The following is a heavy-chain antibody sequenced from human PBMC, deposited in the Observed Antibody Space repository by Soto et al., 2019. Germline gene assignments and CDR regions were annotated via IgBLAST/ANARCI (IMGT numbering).Heavy chain of an antibody. CDR1: GYNFTSYA. J-gene: IGHJ4*02. D-gene: IGHD4-17*01. Sequence: QVQLVQSGAEVKKPGASVQVSCKASGYNFTSYAINWVRQATGQGLEWMGWMNPNSGNTGYAQKFQARVTMTRNTSIRTAYMALSSLRSEDTAVYYCARGLVPNDCGDYRDDYWGQGTLVTVSS. V-gene: IGHV1-8*01. CDR3: ARGLVPNDCGDYRDDY. CDR2: MNPNSGNT.